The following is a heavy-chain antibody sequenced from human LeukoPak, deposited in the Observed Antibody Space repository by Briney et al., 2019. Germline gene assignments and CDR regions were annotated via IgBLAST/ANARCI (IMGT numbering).Heavy chain of an antibody. CDR3: ARTWIQLWYDAYYFDY. CDR2: IYYSGST. V-gene: IGHV4-59*01. CDR1: GGSISSYY. J-gene: IGHJ4*02. D-gene: IGHD5-18*01. Sequence: PSETLSLTCTVSGGSISSYYWSWIRQPPGKGLEWIGYIYYSGSTNYNLSLKSRVTISVDTSKNQFSLKLSSVTAADTAVYYCARTWIQLWYDAYYFDYWGQGTLVTVSS.